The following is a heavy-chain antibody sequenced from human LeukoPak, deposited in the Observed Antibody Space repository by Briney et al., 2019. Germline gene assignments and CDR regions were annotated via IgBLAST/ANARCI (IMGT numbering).Heavy chain of an antibody. CDR1: GFTFSSYV. CDR3: ASLYGSGPNWFDP. V-gene: IGHV3-23*01. CDR2: ISGSGGST. D-gene: IGHD3-10*01. J-gene: IGHJ5*02. Sequence: PGGSLRLSCAASGFTFSSYVMNWVRQAPGKGLEWVSAISGSGGSTYYADSMKGRFTISRDNAKNSLYLQMNSLRAEDTAVYYCASLYGSGPNWFDPWGQGTLVTVSS.